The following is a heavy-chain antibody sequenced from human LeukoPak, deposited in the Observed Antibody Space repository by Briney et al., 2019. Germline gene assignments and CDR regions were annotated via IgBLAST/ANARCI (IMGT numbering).Heavy chain of an antibody. CDR1: GFSFRSFA. CDR2: VIASGGTT. J-gene: IGHJ4*02. V-gene: IGHV3-23*01. D-gene: IGHD3-10*01. Sequence: GGSLRLSCAASGFSFRSFAMSWVRQAPGKGLEWVSSVIASGGTTYYVDSVKGRFTISRDNSKNTVYLQMNSLRAEDTAMYYCAKGAGGSYGLYYFDYWGQGTLVTVSS. CDR3: AKGAGGSYGLYYFDY.